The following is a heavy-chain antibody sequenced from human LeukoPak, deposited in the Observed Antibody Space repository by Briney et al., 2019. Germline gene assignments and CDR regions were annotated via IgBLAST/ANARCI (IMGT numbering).Heavy chain of an antibody. CDR2: ISSSSSYI. CDR1: GFTFSSYS. Sequence: GGSLRLSCAASGFTFSSYSMNWVRQAPGKGLEWVSSISSSSSYIYYADSVKGRFTISRDNAKNSLYLQMNSLRAEDTAVYYCARDLPVRVVGAFDIWGQGTMVTVSS. D-gene: IGHD2-2*01. V-gene: IGHV3-21*01. CDR3: ARDLPVRVVGAFDI. J-gene: IGHJ3*02.